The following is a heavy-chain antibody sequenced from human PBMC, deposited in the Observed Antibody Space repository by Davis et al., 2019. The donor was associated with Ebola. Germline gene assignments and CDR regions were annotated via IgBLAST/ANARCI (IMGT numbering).Heavy chain of an antibody. CDR1: GFIFSTYG. Sequence: GESLKISCATTGFIFSTYGMHWVRQAPGKGLEWVSAISGSGGSTYYADSVKGRFTISRDNSKNTLYLQMNSLRAEDTAVYYCAKHGWELIPVGDYWGQGTLVTVSS. D-gene: IGHD1-26*01. CDR2: ISGSGGST. CDR3: AKHGWELIPVGDY. J-gene: IGHJ4*02. V-gene: IGHV3-23*01.